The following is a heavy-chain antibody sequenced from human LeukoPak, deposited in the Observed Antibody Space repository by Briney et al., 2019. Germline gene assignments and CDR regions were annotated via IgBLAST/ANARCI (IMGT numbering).Heavy chain of an antibody. CDR1: GFTFSSSA. CDR2: ISNNGGYT. D-gene: IGHD2-15*01. J-gene: IGHJ4*02. CDR3: AKQLGYCSDGSCYFPY. Sequence: GGSLRLSWAASGFTFSSSAMSWVRQAPGKGLEWVSAISNNGGYTYYADSVQGRFTISRDNSKSTLCLQMNSLRAEDTAVYYCAKQLGYCSDGSCYFPYWGQGTLVTVSS. V-gene: IGHV3-23*01.